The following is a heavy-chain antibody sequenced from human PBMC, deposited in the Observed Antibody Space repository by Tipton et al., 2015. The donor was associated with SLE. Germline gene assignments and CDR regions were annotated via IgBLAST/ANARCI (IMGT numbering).Heavy chain of an antibody. CDR2: IYAGGST. D-gene: IGHD3-16*01. J-gene: IGHJ3*01. Sequence: TLSLTCTVSGGSISSDSYAWSWIRQPAGKGLEWIGRIYAGGSTNYNPSLKSRVTISIDTSNNQFSLKLTSVTAADTAVYYCAGGYDPFDVWGQGTAVTV. CDR3: AGGYDPFDV. V-gene: IGHV4-61*02. CDR1: GGSISSDSYA.